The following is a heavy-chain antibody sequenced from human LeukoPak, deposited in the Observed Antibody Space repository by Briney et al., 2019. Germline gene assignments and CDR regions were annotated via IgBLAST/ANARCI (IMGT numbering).Heavy chain of an antibody. Sequence: PGGSLRLSCAASGFTFSSYEMNWVRQAPGKGLEWVSYISSSGSTIYYADSVKGRFTISRDNAKNTLYLQMNSLRAEDTAVYYCARDREALDYFDYWGQGTLVTVSS. V-gene: IGHV3-48*03. CDR3: ARDREALDYFDY. J-gene: IGHJ4*02. CDR2: ISSSGSTI. CDR1: GFTFSSYE. D-gene: IGHD1-26*01.